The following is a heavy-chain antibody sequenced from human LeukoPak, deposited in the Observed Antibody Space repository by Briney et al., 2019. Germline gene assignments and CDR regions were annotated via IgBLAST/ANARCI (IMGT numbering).Heavy chain of an antibody. D-gene: IGHD3-10*01. CDR3: ARGNRYGDNGSIHY. CDR2: ISTYNGKT. CDR1: GYTFTRYG. Sequence: ASVKVSCKASGYTFTRYGITWVRQAPGQGLEWMGWISTYNGKTNYAQKVQDRVTMTTDTSTSTVYMELRSLRSDDTALYFCARGNRYGDNGSIHYWGQGTLVTVSS. V-gene: IGHV1-18*01. J-gene: IGHJ4*02.